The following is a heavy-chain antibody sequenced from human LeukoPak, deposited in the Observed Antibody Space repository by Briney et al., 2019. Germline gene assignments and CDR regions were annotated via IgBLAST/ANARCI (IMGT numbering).Heavy chain of an antibody. CDR1: GYTFTGYY. J-gene: IGHJ3*02. Sequence: ASVKVSCKASGYTFTGYYMHWVRQAPGQGLEWMGLINPNSGGTNYAQKFQGRVTMTRDTSISTAYMELSRLRSDDTAVYYCAREATMVRGADDAFDIWGQGTMVTVSS. V-gene: IGHV1-2*02. CDR2: INPNSGGT. CDR3: AREATMVRGADDAFDI. D-gene: IGHD3-10*01.